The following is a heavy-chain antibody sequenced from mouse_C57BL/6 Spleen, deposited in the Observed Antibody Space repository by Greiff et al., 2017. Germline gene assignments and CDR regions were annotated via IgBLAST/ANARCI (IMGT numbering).Heavy chain of an antibody. D-gene: IGHD1-1*01. Sequence: VQLQQSGAELARPGASVKLSCKASGYTFTSYGISWVKQRTGQGLEWIGEIYPRSGNTYYNEKFKGKATLTADKSSSTAYMELRSLTSEDSAVYFCAREVLITTVVAKDWFAYWGQGTLVTVSA. J-gene: IGHJ3*01. CDR1: GYTFTSYG. CDR2: IYPRSGNT. V-gene: IGHV1-81*01. CDR3: AREVLITTVVAKDWFAY.